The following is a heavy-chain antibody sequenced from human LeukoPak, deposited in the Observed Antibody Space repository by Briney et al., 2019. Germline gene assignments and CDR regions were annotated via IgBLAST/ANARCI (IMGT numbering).Heavy chain of an antibody. D-gene: IGHD1-26*01. CDR1: GGSISSYY. J-gene: IGHJ1*01. Sequence: SETLSLTCTVSGGSISSYYWSWIRQPPGKGLEWIGYIYYSGSTNYNPSLKSRVTISVDTSKNQFSLKLSSVTAADTAVYYCVVGAITRYSQHWGQGTLVTVSS. CDR3: VVGAITRYSQH. V-gene: IGHV4-59*01. CDR2: IYYSGST.